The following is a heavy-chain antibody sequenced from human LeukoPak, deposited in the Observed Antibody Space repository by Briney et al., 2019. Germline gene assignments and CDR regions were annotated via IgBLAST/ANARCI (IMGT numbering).Heavy chain of an antibody. Sequence: PGGSLRLSCAASGFTLSSYWMHWVRQAPGKGLVWVSRIKSDGSSTMYADSVRGRFTISSDNAKNMLYLQMNSLRAEDTAVYFCTRGGCDDGCAVEYWGQGTQVTVSS. CDR3: TRGGCDDGCAVEY. V-gene: IGHV3-74*03. CDR2: IKSDGSST. CDR1: GFTLSSYW. D-gene: IGHD5-12*01. J-gene: IGHJ4*02.